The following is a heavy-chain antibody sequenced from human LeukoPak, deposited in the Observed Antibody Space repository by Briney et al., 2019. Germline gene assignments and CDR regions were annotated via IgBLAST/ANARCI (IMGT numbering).Heavy chain of an antibody. V-gene: IGHV4-34*01. Sequence: PSETLSLTCAVYGGSFSGYYWSWLRQPPGKGLEWIGYIYHSGSTNYNPSLKSRVTISVETSKKQFSLKLCSVTAADTAVYYCARGGGYASPIGYWGQGGLVTVSS. J-gene: IGHJ4*02. D-gene: IGHD5-12*01. CDR2: IYHSGST. CDR1: GGSFSGYY. CDR3: ARGGGYASPIGY.